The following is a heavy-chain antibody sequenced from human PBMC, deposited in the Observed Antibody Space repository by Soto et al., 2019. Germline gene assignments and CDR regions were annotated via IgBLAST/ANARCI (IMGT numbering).Heavy chain of an antibody. CDR2: ISGSGGST. CDR1: GASISSGNYY. CDR3: AKDRHSSSWDFDC. V-gene: IGHV3-23*01. D-gene: IGHD6-13*01. J-gene: IGHJ4*02. Sequence: ETLSLTCTVSGASISSGNYYWTWVRQAPGKGLEWVSAISGSGGSTYYADSVKGRFTISRDNSKNTLYLQMNSLRAEDTAVYYCAKDRHSSSWDFDCWGQGTLVTVSS.